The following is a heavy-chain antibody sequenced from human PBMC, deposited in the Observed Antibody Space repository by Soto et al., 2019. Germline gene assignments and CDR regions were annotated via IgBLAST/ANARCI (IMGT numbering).Heavy chain of an antibody. J-gene: IGHJ4*02. CDR1: GFTFSRYW. D-gene: IGHD2-21*01. V-gene: IGHV3-74*01. CDR2: INSDGSSI. Sequence: GGSLRLSCATSGFTFSRYWMHWVRQVPGKGLVWVSRINSDGSSISYSDSVKGRFTISRDNAKNTLYLQMNSLRVEDTAVYYCARLPVDTIASLAYWAQGTPVTVSS. CDR3: ARLPVDTIASLAY.